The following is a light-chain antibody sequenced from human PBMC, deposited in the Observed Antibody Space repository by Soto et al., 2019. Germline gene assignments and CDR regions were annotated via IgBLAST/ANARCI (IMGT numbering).Light chain of an antibody. V-gene: IGLV2-11*01. Sequence: QSALTQPRSVSGSPGQSVTISCTGTSSYVGGYNYVSWYQQHPGKAPKLMIYDVSKRPSGVPDRFSGSKSGNTASLTISGLQAEDEADYYCCSYAGSYTHYVFGTGTKLTVL. CDR1: SSYVGGYNY. J-gene: IGLJ1*01. CDR2: DVS. CDR3: CSYAGSYTHYV.